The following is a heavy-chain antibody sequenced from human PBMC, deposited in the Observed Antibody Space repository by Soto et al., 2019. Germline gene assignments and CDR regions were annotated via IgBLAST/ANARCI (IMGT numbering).Heavy chain of an antibody. CDR1: GFTFSSYG. V-gene: IGHV3-33*06. Sequence: GGSLRLSCAASGFTFSSYGMHWVLQAPGKGLEWVAVIWYDGSNKYYADSVKGRFTISRDNSKNTLYLQMNSLRAEDTAVYYCAKDQGSSWYEIDYWGQGTLVTVSS. J-gene: IGHJ4*02. CDR3: AKDQGSSWYEIDY. CDR2: IWYDGSNK. D-gene: IGHD6-13*01.